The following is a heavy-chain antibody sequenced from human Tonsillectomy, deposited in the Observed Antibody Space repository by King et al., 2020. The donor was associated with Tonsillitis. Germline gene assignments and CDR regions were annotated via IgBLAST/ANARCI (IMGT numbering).Heavy chain of an antibody. V-gene: IGHV4-59*01. CDR2: IYYSGST. CDR1: GGSISSYY. J-gene: IGHJ5*02. Sequence: QLQESGPGLVKPSETLSLTCTVSGGSISSYYWSWIRQPPGKGLEWIGYIYYSGSTNYNPSLKSRVTISVDTSKNQFSLKLSSVTAADTAVYYCARGVLPGYWSGGSCQRWFDTWGQGTLVTVSS. D-gene: IGHD2-15*01. CDR3: ARGVLPGYWSGGSCQRWFDT.